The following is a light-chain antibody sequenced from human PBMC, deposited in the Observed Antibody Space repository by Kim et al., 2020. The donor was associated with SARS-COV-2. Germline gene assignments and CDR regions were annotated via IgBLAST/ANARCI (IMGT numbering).Light chain of an antibody. CDR3: AAWDDSLNGWV. CDR2: SNN. CDR1: CSNIGSDT. Sequence: GQSVTLSCTGSCSNIGSDTINWYQQLPGTAPKLLIYSNNQRPSGVPDRFSVSKSGTSASLAISGLQSEDEADYYCAAWDDSLNGWVFGGGTQLTVL. J-gene: IGLJ3*02. V-gene: IGLV1-44*01.